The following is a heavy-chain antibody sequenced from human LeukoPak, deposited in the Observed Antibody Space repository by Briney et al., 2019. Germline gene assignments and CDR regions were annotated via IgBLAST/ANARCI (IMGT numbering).Heavy chain of an antibody. Sequence: GGSLRLSWAASGFAFSSYSMNWVHQAPGKGLEWVSSISSSSSYIYYADSMKGRFTISRDNAKNSLYLQMNSLRAEDTAVYYCARGGSSIRWYLQDYWGQGTLVTVSS. CDR2: ISSSSSYI. CDR1: GFAFSSYS. J-gene: IGHJ4*02. CDR3: ARGGSSIRWYLQDY. D-gene: IGHD4-23*01. V-gene: IGHV3-21*01.